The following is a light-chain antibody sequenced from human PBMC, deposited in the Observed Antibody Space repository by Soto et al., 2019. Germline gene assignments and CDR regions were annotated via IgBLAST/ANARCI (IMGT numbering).Light chain of an antibody. Sequence: EIVLTQSPGTVSLSPGERATLSCRASPSISSSYLAWYQQKPGQAPRLLIYGASSRATDIPDRFSGSGSGTDFTITISRLEPEDFAVYYCQQYGSSPWTFGQGTKVDIK. J-gene: IGKJ1*01. CDR3: QQYGSSPWT. CDR1: PSISSSY. CDR2: GAS. V-gene: IGKV3-20*01.